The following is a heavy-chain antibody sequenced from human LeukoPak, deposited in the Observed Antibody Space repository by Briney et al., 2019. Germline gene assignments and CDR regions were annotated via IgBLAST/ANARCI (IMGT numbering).Heavy chain of an antibody. CDR3: GWGSGTHPDY. D-gene: IGHD3-10*01. J-gene: IGHJ4*02. V-gene: IGHV3-21*04. CDR2: ISSSSSYI. CDR1: GFTFSSYS. Sequence: GSLRLSCAASGFTFSSYSMNWVRQAPGKGLEWVSSISSSSSYIYYADSVKGRFTISRDNAKNSLCLQMNSLRAEDTAVYYCGWGSGTHPDYWGQGTLVTVSS.